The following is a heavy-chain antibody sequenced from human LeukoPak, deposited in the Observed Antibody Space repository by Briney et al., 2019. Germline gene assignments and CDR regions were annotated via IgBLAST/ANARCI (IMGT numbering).Heavy chain of an antibody. CDR3: ARQSDGYKFDI. V-gene: IGHV5-51*01. CDR1: GHTFTDYW. J-gene: IGHJ3*02. CDR2: IYPGDSDT. Sequence: GESLKISCKGSGHTFTDYWIGWVRQMPGKGLECMGIIYPGDSDTRYSPSFQGQVTISADKSISTAYLQWSSLKAADTAMYYCARQSDGYKFDIWGQGSMVTVSS. D-gene: IGHD5-24*01.